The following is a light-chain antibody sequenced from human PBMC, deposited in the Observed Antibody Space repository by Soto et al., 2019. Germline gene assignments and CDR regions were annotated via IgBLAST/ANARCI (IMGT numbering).Light chain of an antibody. J-gene: IGKJ3*01. CDR3: QQYNTWPPFT. CDR1: QSVTAN. V-gene: IGKV3-15*01. Sequence: EIVMTQSPSSLSVSPGERATLSCRASQSVTANLAWYQQKPGQAPRLLIYNGVTRATGIPARFTGSGSGREYTLTISSLQSEDVAMYYCQQYNTWPPFTFLPGTKVELK. CDR2: NGV.